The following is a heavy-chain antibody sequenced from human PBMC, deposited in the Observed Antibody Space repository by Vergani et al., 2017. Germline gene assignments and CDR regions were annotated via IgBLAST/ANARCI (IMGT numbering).Heavy chain of an antibody. CDR3: AGGARIAAREVAPYYYGMDV. J-gene: IGHJ6*04. Sequence: QVQLVQSGAEVKKPGSSVKVSCKASGGTFSSYAISWVRQAPGQGLEWMGRIIPILGIANYAQKFQGRVTITADKSTSTAYMELSSLRSEDTSVYYCAGGARIAAREVAPYYYGMDVWGEGTTVTGSS. CDR2: IIPILGIA. CDR1: GGTFSSYA. D-gene: IGHD6-6*01. V-gene: IGHV1-69*04.